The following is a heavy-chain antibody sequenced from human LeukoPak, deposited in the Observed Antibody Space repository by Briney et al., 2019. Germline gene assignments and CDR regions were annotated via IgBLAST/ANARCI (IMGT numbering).Heavy chain of an antibody. V-gene: IGHV3-48*03. J-gene: IGHJ4*02. CDR1: GFTFSSYE. D-gene: IGHD3-22*01. CDR3: ARGGLYYDSSGYYH. Sequence: GGSLRPSCAASGFTFSSYEMNWVRQAPGKGLEWVSYISSSGSTIYYADSVKGRFTISRDNAKNSLYLQMNSLRAEDTAVYYCARGGLYYDSSGYYHWGQGTLVTVSS. CDR2: ISSSGSTI.